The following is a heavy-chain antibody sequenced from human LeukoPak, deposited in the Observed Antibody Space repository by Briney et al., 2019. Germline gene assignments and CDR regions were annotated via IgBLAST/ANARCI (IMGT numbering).Heavy chain of an antibody. V-gene: IGHV3-11*01. CDR1: GFTFSGYY. CDR3: ARFKKGNYFDY. Sequence: GGSLRLSCAASGFTFSGYYMSWIRQAPGKGLEWVSYITNSGNTIYDTDSVKGRFTISRDNAKNSLYLQMNSLRVEDTAVYYCARFKKGNYFDYWGQGTLVTVSS. CDR2: ITNSGNTI. J-gene: IGHJ4*02.